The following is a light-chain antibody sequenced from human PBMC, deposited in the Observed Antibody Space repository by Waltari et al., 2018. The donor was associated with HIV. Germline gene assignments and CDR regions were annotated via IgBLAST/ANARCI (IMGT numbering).Light chain of an antibody. CDR3: AAWDDSLNGVV. CDR2: RNN. Sequence: QSVLTQPPSASGTPGQRVTIYCSGSSSNIGSNTVNWYQQLPGTSPKLLIYRNNQRPSGVPDRFSGSKSGTSAFLAISGLQSEDEADYYCAAWDDSLNGVVFGGGTKLTVL. V-gene: IGLV1-44*01. CDR1: SSNIGSNT. J-gene: IGLJ2*01.